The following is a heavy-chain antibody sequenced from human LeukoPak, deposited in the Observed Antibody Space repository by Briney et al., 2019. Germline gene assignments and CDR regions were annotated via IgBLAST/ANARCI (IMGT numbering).Heavy chain of an antibody. V-gene: IGHV4-61*01. CDR3: ARDPNGGLDY. CDR1: GGSISSSSYY. Sequence: SETLSLTCTVSGGSISSSSYYWSWIRQPPGKGLEWIGYIYYSGSTNYNPSLKSRVTISVDTSKNQFSLKLSSVTAADTAVYYCARDPNGGLDYWGQGTLVTVSS. CDR2: IYYSGST. J-gene: IGHJ4*02. D-gene: IGHD4-23*01.